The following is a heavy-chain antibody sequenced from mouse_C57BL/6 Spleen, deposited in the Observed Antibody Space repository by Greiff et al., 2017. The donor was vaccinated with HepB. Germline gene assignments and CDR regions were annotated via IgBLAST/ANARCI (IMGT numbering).Heavy chain of an antibody. V-gene: IGHV1-54*01. D-gene: IGHD1-1*01. J-gene: IGHJ2*01. CDR3: ARWGYYYGSSYEYYFDY. Sequence: QVQLQQSGAELVRPGTSVKVSCKASGYAFTNYLLEWVKQRPGQGLEWIGVINPGSGGTNYNEKFKGKATLTADKSSSTAYMQLSSLTSEDSAVYFCARWGYYYGSSYEYYFDYWGQGTTLTVSS. CDR2: INPGSGGT. CDR1: GYAFTNYL.